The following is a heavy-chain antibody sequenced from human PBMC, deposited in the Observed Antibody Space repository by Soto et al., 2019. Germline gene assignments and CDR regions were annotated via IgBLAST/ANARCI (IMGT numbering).Heavy chain of an antibody. D-gene: IGHD2-15*01. CDR2: ISSSSSYI. V-gene: IGHV3-21*01. Sequence: GGSLRLSCAASGFTFSSYSMNWVRQAPGKGLEWVSSISSSSSYIYYADSVKGRFTISRDNAKNSLYLQMNSLRAEDTAVYYCARLGLGYCSGGSCYGYWGQGTLVTVSS. CDR3: ARLGLGYCSGGSCYGY. CDR1: GFTFSSYS. J-gene: IGHJ4*02.